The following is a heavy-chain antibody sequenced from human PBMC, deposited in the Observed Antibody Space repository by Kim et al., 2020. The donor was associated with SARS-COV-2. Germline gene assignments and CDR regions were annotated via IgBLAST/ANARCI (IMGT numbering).Heavy chain of an antibody. CDR2: IYYSGST. D-gene: IGHD6-19*01. V-gene: IGHV4-39*07. CDR3: ASVGGSGWFDWAQNWF. J-gene: IGHJ5*01. CDR1: GGSISSSSYY. Sequence: SETLSLTCTVSGGSISSSSYYWGWIRQPPGKGLEWIGSIYYSGSTYYNPSLKSRVTISVDTSKNQFSLKLSSVTAADTAVYYCASVGGSGWFDWAQNWF.